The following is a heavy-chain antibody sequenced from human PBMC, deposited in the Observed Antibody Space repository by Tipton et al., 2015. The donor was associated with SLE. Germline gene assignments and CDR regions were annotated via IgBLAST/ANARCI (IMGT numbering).Heavy chain of an antibody. V-gene: IGHV4-59*11. Sequence: TLSLTCTVSGGSISSHYWSWIRQPPGKGLEWIGYIYYSGSTNYNPSLKSRVTISVATSKNQFSLKLSSVTAADTAVYYCARGGAVCGGDCYYAFDIWGQGTMVTVSS. J-gene: IGHJ3*02. CDR2: IYYSGST. CDR1: GGSISSHY. CDR3: ARGGAVCGGDCYYAFDI. D-gene: IGHD2-21*01.